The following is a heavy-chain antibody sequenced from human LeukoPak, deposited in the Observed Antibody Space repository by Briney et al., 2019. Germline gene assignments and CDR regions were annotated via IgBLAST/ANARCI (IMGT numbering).Heavy chain of an antibody. D-gene: IGHD3-22*01. V-gene: IGHV3-53*05. CDR2: IYSGGST. CDR1: GFTVSSDS. J-gene: IGHJ4*02. CDR3: AKVGSYHDFDY. Sequence: GGSLRLSCTVSGFTVSSDSMSWVRQAPGKGLEWVSFIYSGGSTHYSDSVKGRFTVSRDNSKNTLFLQMNSLRAEDTAVYYCAKVGSYHDFDYWGQGTLVTVSS.